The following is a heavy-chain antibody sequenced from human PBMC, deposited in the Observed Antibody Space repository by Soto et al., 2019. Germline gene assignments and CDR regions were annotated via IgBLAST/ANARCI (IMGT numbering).Heavy chain of an antibody. CDR3: ARGDSTDCSNGVCSFFYNHDMDV. CDR1: GYSFTDYH. Sequence: ASVKVSCKVSGYSFTDYHIHWVRQAPGQGLEWLGRINPKSGGTSTAQKFQGWITMTTDTSISTASMELTRLTSDDTAIYYCARGDSTDCSNGVCSFFYNHDMDVWGQGTTVTVSS. J-gene: IGHJ6*02. D-gene: IGHD2-8*01. CDR2: INPKSGGT. V-gene: IGHV1-2*04.